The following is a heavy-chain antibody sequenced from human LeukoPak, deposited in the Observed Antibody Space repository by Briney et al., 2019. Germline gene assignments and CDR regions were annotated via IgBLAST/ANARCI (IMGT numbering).Heavy chain of an antibody. J-gene: IGHJ4*02. D-gene: IGHD3-22*01. CDR1: GGSISSYY. V-gene: IGHV4-59*01. CDR2: IYYSGST. Sequence: SETLSLTCTVSGGSISSYYWSWIRQPPGKGLEWIGYIYYSGSTNYNPSLKSRVTISVDTSKNQFSLKLSSVTAADTAVYYCARTYYYDSSGYSPYSFDYWGQGTLVTVSS. CDR3: ARTYYYDSSGYSPYSFDY.